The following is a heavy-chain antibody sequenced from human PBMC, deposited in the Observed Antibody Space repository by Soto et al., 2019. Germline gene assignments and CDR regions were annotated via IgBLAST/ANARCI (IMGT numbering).Heavy chain of an antibody. J-gene: IGHJ4*02. CDR3: ARDPGQDEAMDY. V-gene: IGHV3-33*01. Sequence: QVQVVESGRGVVQPGKSLRLSCAASGFAFSDFGMHWVRQAPAKGLEWVAVIWHDGKNKDYADYAKGRFTISRDNSRNILYLEMNSLRVEDTAVYYCARDPGQDEAMDYWGQGTLVTVSS. CDR1: GFAFSDFG. CDR2: IWHDGKNK.